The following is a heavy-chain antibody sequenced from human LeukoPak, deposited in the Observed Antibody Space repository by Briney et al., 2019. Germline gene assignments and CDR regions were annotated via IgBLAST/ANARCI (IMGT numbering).Heavy chain of an antibody. CDR2: INHSGST. Sequence: SETLSLTFSVYGGSFSGYYWSSIRQPPGKGVEWIGGINHSGSTNYNPSPKSRVTISVDTSKNQFSLKLRSVTAPGTVLYYCASTRLGELSLRVDWFAPWGQGTLVTVSS. V-gene: IGHV4-34*01. CDR3: ASTRLGELSLRVDWFAP. CDR1: GGSFSGYY. J-gene: IGHJ5*02. D-gene: IGHD3-16*02.